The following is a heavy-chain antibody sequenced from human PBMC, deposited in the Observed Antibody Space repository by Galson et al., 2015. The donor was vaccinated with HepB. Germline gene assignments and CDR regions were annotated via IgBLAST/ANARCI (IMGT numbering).Heavy chain of an antibody. Sequence: SVKLSCTASGYTFTSYYMHWVRQAPGQGLEWMAWIKPNSGRTNYAQKFQGRVTMTRVTSISTAYMEMSRLRSNDTAVYYCARVKSLTKYGSGYWDFWGQGTLVTVSS. CDR3: ARVKSLTKYGSGYWDF. V-gene: IGHV1-2*02. J-gene: IGHJ1*01. D-gene: IGHD3-22*01. CDR2: IKPNSGRT. CDR1: GYTFTSYY.